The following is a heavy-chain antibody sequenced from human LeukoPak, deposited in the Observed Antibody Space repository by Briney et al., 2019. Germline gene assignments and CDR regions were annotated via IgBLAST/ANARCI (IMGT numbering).Heavy chain of an antibody. Sequence: GGSLRLSCAASGFTFSSYGMHWVRQAPGKGLEWVAFIRYDGSNKYYADSVKGRFTISRDNSKNTLYLQMNSLRAEDTAVYYCAKSKVPAAIGRLYYYNYMDVWGKGTTVTVSS. V-gene: IGHV3-30*02. J-gene: IGHJ6*03. D-gene: IGHD2-2*02. CDR1: GFTFSSYG. CDR2: IRYDGSNK. CDR3: AKSKVPAAIGRLYYYNYMDV.